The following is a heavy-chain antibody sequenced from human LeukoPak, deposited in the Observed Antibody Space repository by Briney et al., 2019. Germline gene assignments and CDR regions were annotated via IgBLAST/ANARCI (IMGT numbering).Heavy chain of an antibody. V-gene: IGHV1-58*01. J-gene: IGHJ4*02. CDR1: GFIFTSSA. CDR3: ARGNGGSSEGDY. CDR2: IVVGSGNT. Sequence: GASVKVSCKASGFIFTSSAVQWVRQARGQRLEWIGWIVVGSGNTKYAQKFQERVTLTRDKSTSTAYMELSSLRSEDTAVYYCARGNGGSSEGDYWGQGTLVTVSS. D-gene: IGHD1-26*01.